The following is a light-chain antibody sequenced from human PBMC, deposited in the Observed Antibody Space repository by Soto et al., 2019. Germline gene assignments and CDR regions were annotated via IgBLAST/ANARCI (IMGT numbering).Light chain of an antibody. CDR2: GAS. V-gene: IGKV3-15*01. CDR3: QQYNDWPPST. J-gene: IGKJ2*01. Sequence: EIVMTQSPATLSVSPGERATLSCRASQSITNNLAWYQQKPGQAPSLIIYGASTRATAIPARFSGSGFGTEFTLTISSLQSEAFAVYYCQQYNDWPPSTFGQGTKVEI. CDR1: QSITNN.